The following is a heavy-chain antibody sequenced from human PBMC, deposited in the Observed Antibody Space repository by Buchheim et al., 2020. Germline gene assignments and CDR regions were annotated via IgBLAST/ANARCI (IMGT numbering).Heavy chain of an antibody. CDR1: GFTFSSYA. V-gene: IGHV3-30-3*01. J-gene: IGHJ5*02. Sequence: QVQLVESGGGVVQPGRSLRLSCAASGFTFSSYAMHWVRQAPGKGLEWVAVISYDGSNKYYADSVKGRFTISRDNSKNTLYLQMNSLRAEDTAVYYCARDAGITIFGVVPGWFDLWGQGTL. CDR2: ISYDGSNK. CDR3: ARDAGITIFGVVPGWFDL. D-gene: IGHD3-3*01.